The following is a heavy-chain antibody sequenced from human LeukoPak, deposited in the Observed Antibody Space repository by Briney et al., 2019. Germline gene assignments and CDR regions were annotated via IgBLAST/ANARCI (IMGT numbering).Heavy chain of an antibody. Sequence: PGRSLRLSCAASGFTFSSYEMNWVRQAPGKGLEWVSYISSSGSTIYYADSVKGRFTISRDNAKNSLYLQMNSLRAEDTAVYYCARDGYIRYFDYWGQGTLVTVSS. CDR3: ARDGYIRYFDY. V-gene: IGHV3-48*03. CDR2: ISSSGSTI. D-gene: IGHD5-24*01. J-gene: IGHJ4*02. CDR1: GFTFSSYE.